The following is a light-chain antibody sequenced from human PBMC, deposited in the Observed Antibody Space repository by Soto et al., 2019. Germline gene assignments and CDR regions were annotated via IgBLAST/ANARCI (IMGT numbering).Light chain of an antibody. CDR3: QQYSLWPRT. V-gene: IGKV3-15*01. CDR1: QSVSGS. CDR2: TTS. J-gene: IGKJ1*01. Sequence: EVVLTQSPATLSVSPGESATLSCRGGQSVSGSVAWYLQKPGQAPRLLIYTTSNRATGVPARFSGSGFGTEFTLTISSLHSEDFAVYYCQQYSLWPRTFGQGTKVEIK.